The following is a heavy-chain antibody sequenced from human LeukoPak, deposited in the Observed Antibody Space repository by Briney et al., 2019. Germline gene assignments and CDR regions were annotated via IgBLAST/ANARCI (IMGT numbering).Heavy chain of an antibody. D-gene: IGHD3-22*01. J-gene: IGHJ3*02. Sequence: KPSETLSLTCTVSGGSISSYYWSWIRRPPGKGLEWIGYIYYSGSTNYNPSLKSRVTISVDTSKNQFSLKLSSVTAADTAVYYCVRVSYYDSSGNDAFDIWGQGTMVTVSS. CDR3: VRVSYYDSSGNDAFDI. V-gene: IGHV4-59*01. CDR2: IYYSGST. CDR1: GGSISSYY.